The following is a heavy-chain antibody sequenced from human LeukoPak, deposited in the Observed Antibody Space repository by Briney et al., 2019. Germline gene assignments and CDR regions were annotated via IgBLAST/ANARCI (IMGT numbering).Heavy chain of an antibody. Sequence: PGGSLRLSCAASRFTLSIYSMNWVSQAPGKGLEWVSSISGSSTYTCYADSVKGRFTISRDNAKNSMYLQMNSLRAEDTAVYYCVEYNWSDPWGQGTLVTVSS. CDR1: RFTLSIYS. J-gene: IGHJ5*02. CDR2: ISGSSTYT. D-gene: IGHD3-3*01. V-gene: IGHV3-21*01. CDR3: VEYNWSDP.